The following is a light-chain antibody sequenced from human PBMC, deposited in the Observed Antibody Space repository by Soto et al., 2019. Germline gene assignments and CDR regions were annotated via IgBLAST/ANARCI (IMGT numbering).Light chain of an antibody. CDR1: SSDVGSFNY. J-gene: IGLJ1*01. CDR2: EVR. Sequence: QTVLAEPASVSVAPGHSITISCTGTSSDVGSFNYVSWYQQVPGKAPKLLIFEVRRRPSGVSNRFSGSKSGNTASLTISGLQAEDEADYYCKSTTTGVTYVFGTGTKVTVL. CDR3: KSTTTGVTYV. V-gene: IGLV2-14*01.